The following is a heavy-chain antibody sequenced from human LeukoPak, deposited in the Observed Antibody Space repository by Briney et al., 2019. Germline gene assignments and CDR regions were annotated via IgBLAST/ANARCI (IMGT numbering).Heavy chain of an antibody. V-gene: IGHV4-59*01. J-gene: IGHJ4*02. CDR1: GGSISSYY. D-gene: IGHD3-10*02. CDR2: IYYSGST. Sequence: SETLSLTCTVSGGSISSYYWSWIRQPPGKGPEWIGYIYYSGSTNYNPSLKSRVTISVDTSKNQFSLKLSSVTAADTAVYYCARADSKLFGGFDYWGQGTLVTVSS. CDR3: ARADSKLFGGFDY.